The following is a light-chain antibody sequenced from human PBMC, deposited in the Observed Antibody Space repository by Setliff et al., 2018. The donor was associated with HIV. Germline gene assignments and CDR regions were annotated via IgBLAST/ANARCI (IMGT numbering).Light chain of an antibody. CDR2: EVN. CDR3: ASYATGSSVL. CDR1: TSDVADDKY. V-gene: IGLV2-11*01. Sequence: QSALTQPRSVSGSPGQSVTISCTGSTSDVADDKYVSWYQHHPGKAPKLIIYEVNDRPSGISNRFSGSKSGNTASLTISTLQAEDDAIYYCASYATGSSVLFGGGSKVTVL. J-gene: IGLJ2*01.